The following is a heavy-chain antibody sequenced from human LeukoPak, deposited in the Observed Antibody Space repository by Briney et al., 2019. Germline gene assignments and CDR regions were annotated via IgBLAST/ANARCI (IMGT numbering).Heavy chain of an antibody. V-gene: IGHV4-38-2*02. D-gene: IGHD3-10*01. J-gene: IGHJ6*02. Sequence: SETLSLTCIVSGYSISSGYYWGWIRQPPGKGLEWIGNIHHSGSTYYNPSLKSRVTISVDTSKNQFSLKLSSVTAADTAVYYCARDRNALWFGESTYYYGMDVWGQGTTVTVSS. CDR2: IHHSGST. CDR1: GYSISSGYY. CDR3: ARDRNALWFGESTYYYGMDV.